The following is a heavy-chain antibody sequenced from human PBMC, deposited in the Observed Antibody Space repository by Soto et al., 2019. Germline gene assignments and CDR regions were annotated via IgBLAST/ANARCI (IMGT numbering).Heavy chain of an antibody. CDR1: GFTFSTYW. J-gene: IGHJ4*02. D-gene: IGHD3-16*01. CDR2: LDQDGSER. Sequence: EVQLVXSGGGLVQPXXSLXLSCAASGFTFSTYWMTWVRRPPGKGLEWVANLDQDGSERYYVDSVRGXXXXXXXXXXXXXXXXXXXXXAXDXAVXYCVXGGXXFVYWGQGTLVX. CDR3: VXGGXXFVY. V-gene: IGHV3-7*01.